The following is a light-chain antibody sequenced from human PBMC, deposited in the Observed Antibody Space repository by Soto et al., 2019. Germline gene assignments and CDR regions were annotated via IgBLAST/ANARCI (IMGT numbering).Light chain of an antibody. CDR3: QEYINWPSLT. CDR2: GAS. J-gene: IGKJ4*01. CDR1: QSVRIN. Sequence: EIVLTQSPATLSVSPGERATLSCRASQSVRINLAWYQQKPGQGPRLLIFGASTRATNIPARFSGSGSGTEFTLTISSLQSEDFAVYYCQEYINWPSLTFGGGTKVDIK. V-gene: IGKV3-15*01.